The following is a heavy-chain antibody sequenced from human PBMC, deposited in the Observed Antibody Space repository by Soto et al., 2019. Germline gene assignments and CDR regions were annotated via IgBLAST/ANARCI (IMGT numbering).Heavy chain of an antibody. CDR3: ASGPKKLRYFDWLSARFDY. Sequence: QVQLQESGPGLVKPSQTLSLTCTVSGGSISSGGYYWSWIRQHPGKGLEWIGYIYYSGSTYYNPSLKSRVTISVDTSKNQFSLKLSSVTAADTAVYYCASGPKKLRYFDWLSARFDYWGQGTLVTVSS. CDR1: GGSISSGGYY. V-gene: IGHV4-31*03. CDR2: IYYSGST. D-gene: IGHD3-9*01. J-gene: IGHJ4*02.